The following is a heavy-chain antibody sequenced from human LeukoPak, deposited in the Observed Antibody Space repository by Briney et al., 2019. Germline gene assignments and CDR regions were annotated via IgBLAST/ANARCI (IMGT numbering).Heavy chain of an antibody. Sequence: ASVKVSCKASGYTFTSYYMHWVRQAPGQGLEWMGIINPSGGSTSYAQKFQGRVTMTRDTSTSTVYKELSSLRSEDTAVYYCARDGYYDSSGYYFRAFDIWGQGTMVTVSS. CDR1: GYTFTSYY. CDR3: ARDGYYDSSGYYFRAFDI. V-gene: IGHV1-46*01. D-gene: IGHD3-22*01. J-gene: IGHJ3*02. CDR2: INPSGGST.